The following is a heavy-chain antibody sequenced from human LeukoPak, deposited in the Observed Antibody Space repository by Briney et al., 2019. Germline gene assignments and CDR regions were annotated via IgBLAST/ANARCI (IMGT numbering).Heavy chain of an antibody. J-gene: IGHJ5*02. D-gene: IGHD4-17*01. CDR1: GGSISSSSYY. CDR2: IYYSGST. Sequence: SETLSLTCTVSGGSISSSSYYWGWIRQPPGRGLEWIGSIYYSGSTYYNPSLKSRVTISVDTSKNQFSLKLSSVTAADTAVYYCAREYGDYVSAWFDPWGQGTLVTVSS. CDR3: AREYGDYVSAWFDP. V-gene: IGHV4-39*07.